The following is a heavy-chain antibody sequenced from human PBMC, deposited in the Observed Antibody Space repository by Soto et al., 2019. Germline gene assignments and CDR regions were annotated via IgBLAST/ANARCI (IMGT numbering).Heavy chain of an antibody. Sequence: QVQLVQSGAEVKKPGSSVKLSCKASGGPFSSYHISWVRQAPGQGLEWVGRIIPILGRANNAQHFQGRVTITADSSTNAAYMQISSLTSEDPAVYYCAKVAGTTSATWFDPWRDGTLVTVSS. D-gene: IGHD2-2*01. CDR3: AKVAGTTSATWFDP. V-gene: IGHV1-69*08. CDR2: IIPILGRA. CDR1: GGPFSSYH. J-gene: IGHJ5*02.